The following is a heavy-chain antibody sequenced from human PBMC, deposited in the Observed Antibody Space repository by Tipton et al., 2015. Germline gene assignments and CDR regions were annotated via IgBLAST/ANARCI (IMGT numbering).Heavy chain of an antibody. CDR2: INHSSGSR. Sequence: QSGPEVKKPGASVKVSCKASGYSFTSQYIHWVRQAPGQGPEWMGIINHSSGSRNSAQKFQGRLTMTRDTSTSTVFMELSSLKSEDTAVYYCARAGYFDNSGNYYDVFDIWGQGTMVTVSS. CDR1: GYSFTSQY. D-gene: IGHD3-22*01. CDR3: ARAGYFDNSGNYYDVFDI. V-gene: IGHV1-46*03. J-gene: IGHJ3*02.